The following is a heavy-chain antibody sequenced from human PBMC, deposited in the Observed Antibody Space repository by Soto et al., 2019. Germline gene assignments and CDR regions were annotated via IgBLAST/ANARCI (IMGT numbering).Heavy chain of an antibody. CDR1: GFTVSSNY. CDR3: AKWGMVRGVIPFYYFDY. Sequence: GGSLRFSCAASGFTVSSNYMSWVRQAPGKGLEWVSVIYSGGSTYYADSVKGRFTISRDNSKNTLYLQMNSLRAEDTAVYYCAKWGMVRGVIPFYYFDYWGQGTLVTVSS. CDR2: IYSGGST. D-gene: IGHD3-10*01. J-gene: IGHJ4*02. V-gene: IGHV3-66*01.